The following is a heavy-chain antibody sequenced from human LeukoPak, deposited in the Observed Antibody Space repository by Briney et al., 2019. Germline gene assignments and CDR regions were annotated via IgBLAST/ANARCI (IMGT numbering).Heavy chain of an antibody. CDR1: GVTVSSNY. CDR2: IYSGGST. V-gene: IGHV3-66*01. Sequence: GGSLRLSCAASGVTVSSNYMSWVRQAPGEGLEWVSVIYSGGSTYYADSVKGRFTISRDNSTNTLYLQMNSLRAEDTAVYYCAREGLHYYDSSGYSVYWGQGTLVTVSS. CDR3: AREGLHYYDSSGYSVY. J-gene: IGHJ4*02. D-gene: IGHD3-22*01.